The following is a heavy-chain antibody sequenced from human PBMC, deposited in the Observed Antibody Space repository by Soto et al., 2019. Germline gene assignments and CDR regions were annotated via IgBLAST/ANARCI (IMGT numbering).Heavy chain of an antibody. CDR2: ISDSGAYT. CDR3: ARKPDYRSGHDLAH. V-gene: IGHV3-23*01. D-gene: IGHD6-19*01. Sequence: EVLLLESGGGLVQPGGSLRLSCAASGFTFNNFSMCWVRQAPGKGLEWVSAISDSGAYTYYADSVKGRFTISRDNSRNALYMQMNSLRAEDTAVYYCARKPDYRSGHDLAHWGQGILVTVSS. CDR1: GFTFNNFS. J-gene: IGHJ4*02.